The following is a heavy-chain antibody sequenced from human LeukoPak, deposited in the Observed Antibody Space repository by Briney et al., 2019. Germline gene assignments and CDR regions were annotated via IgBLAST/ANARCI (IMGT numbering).Heavy chain of an antibody. CDR2: INPNSGGT. V-gene: IGHV1-2*02. J-gene: IGHJ3*02. CDR3: ARVRQDCSSTSCYLDAFDI. Sequence: GASVKVSCKASGYTFTGYYMHWVRQAPGQGLEWMGWINPNSGGTNYAQKFQGRVTMTRDTSISTAYMELSRLRSDDTAVYYCARVRQDCSSTSCYLDAFDIWGQGTMVTVSS. D-gene: IGHD2-2*01. CDR1: GYTFTGYY.